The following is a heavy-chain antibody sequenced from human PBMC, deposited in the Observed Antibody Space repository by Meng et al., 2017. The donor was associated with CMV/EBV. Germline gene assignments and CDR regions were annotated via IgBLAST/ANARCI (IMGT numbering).Heavy chain of an antibody. D-gene: IGHD3-16*01. J-gene: IGHJ4*02. Sequence: GGSLRLSCAASGFAFSRFWMTWVRQPPGKGLEFVANIKDNGGVKEYADSLKGRFAISRDNARNSVYLQMTNVRAEDTAVYFCARDWADGFDYWGQGVLVTVSS. CDR1: GFAFSRFW. CDR3: ARDWADGFDY. V-gene: IGHV3-7*01. CDR2: IKDNGGVK.